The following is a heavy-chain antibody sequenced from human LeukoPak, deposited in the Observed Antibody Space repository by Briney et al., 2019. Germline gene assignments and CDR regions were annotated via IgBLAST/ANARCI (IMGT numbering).Heavy chain of an antibody. D-gene: IGHD3-22*01. V-gene: IGHV5-51*01. CDR2: IYPGDSDT. J-gene: IGHJ4*02. CDR1: GYSFTSYW. Sequence: GESLKISCKGSGYSFTSYWIGWVRQMPGKGLEWMGIIYPGDSDTRYSPSFRGQVTISADKSIGTAYLQWSSLKASDTAMYYCARATYYYDSSGYLAFDYWGQGTLVTVSS. CDR3: ARATYYYDSSGYLAFDY.